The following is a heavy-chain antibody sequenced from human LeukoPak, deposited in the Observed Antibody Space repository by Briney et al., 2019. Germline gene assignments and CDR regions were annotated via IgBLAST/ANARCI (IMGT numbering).Heavy chain of an antibody. D-gene: IGHD3-22*01. CDR2: IKSKTDGGTT. CDR3: ITFSMIVVVITD. CDR1: GFTFSNAW. V-gene: IGHV3-15*01. J-gene: IGHJ4*02. Sequence: GGSLRLSCAASGFTFSNAWMSWVRQAPGKGLEWVGRIKSKTDGGTTDYAAPVKGRFTISRDDSKNTLYLQMNSLKTEDTAVYYCITFSMIVVVITDWGQGTLVTVSS.